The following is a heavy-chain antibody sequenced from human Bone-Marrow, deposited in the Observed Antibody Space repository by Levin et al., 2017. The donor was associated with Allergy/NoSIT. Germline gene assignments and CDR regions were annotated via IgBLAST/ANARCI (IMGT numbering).Heavy chain of an antibody. V-gene: IGHV4-59*08. J-gene: IGHJ3*02. CDR3: ARLFYASGRYYADALDI. Sequence: ESLKISCTVSGGSTKSYYWNWIRQPPGKGLEWIGYVYSTGTANYNPSLKSRVTMSVDTSKNQFSLTLSSVTAADTAVYFCARLFYASGRYYADALDIWGPGTVVTVSS. D-gene: IGHD3-10*01. CDR2: VYSTGTA. CDR1: GGSTKSYY.